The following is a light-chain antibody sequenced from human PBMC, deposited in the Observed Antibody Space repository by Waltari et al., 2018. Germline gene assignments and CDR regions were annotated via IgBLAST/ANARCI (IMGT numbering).Light chain of an antibody. Sequence: QSALTQPASVSGSPGQSITISCTGTSGDIGDFDFVSWYQQYPGKAPKPIIFEVTKRPSGGSNRFSGSKSGNTASLTISGLQAEDEAHYYCCSYAGDSTWVFGGGTKLTVL. CDR3: CSYAGDSTWV. CDR2: EVT. J-gene: IGLJ3*02. CDR1: SGDIGDFDF. V-gene: IGLV2-23*02.